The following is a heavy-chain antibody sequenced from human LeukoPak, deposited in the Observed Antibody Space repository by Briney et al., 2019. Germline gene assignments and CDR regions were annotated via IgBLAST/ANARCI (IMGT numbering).Heavy chain of an antibody. CDR3: AKDSGWYYFDY. CDR1: GFTFSSYG. V-gene: IGHV3-30*18. Sequence: PGRSLRLSCAASGFTFSSYGMHWVRQAPGKGLEWVAAISYDGSNKYYADSVKGRFTISRDNSKNTLYLQMNSLGAEDTAVYYCAKDSGWYYFDYWGQGTLVTVSS. CDR2: ISYDGSNK. J-gene: IGHJ4*02. D-gene: IGHD6-19*01.